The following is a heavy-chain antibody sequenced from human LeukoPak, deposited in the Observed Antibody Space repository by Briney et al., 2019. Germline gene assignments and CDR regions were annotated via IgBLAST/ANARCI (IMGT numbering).Heavy chain of an antibody. D-gene: IGHD6-13*01. J-gene: IGHJ4*02. CDR3: ARGYSSSWYKYYFDY. CDR2: ISSSGSTI. V-gene: IGHV3-48*03. CDR1: GFTFSSYE. Sequence: GGSLRLSCAASGFTFSSYEMNWVRQAPGKGLEWVSYISSSGSTIYYADSVKGRFTISRDNAKNSLYLQMNSLRAEDTAVYYCARGYSSSWYKYYFDYWGQGPRSPSPQ.